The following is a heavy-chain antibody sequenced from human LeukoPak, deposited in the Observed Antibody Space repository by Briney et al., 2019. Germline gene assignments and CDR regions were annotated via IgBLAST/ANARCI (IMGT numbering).Heavy chain of an antibody. CDR1: GYTFTRFY. Sequence: GASVKVSCKATGYTFTRFYMHWVRQAPGQGLEWMGIINPSDGSTNSAQNFQGRVTMTRDTSTSTVYMELSSLRSEDTAIYYCARDGGHCSSSSCYVFYWGQGTLVTVSS. J-gene: IGHJ4*02. CDR2: INPSDGST. CDR3: ARDGGHCSSSSCYVFY. D-gene: IGHD2-2*01. V-gene: IGHV1-46*01.